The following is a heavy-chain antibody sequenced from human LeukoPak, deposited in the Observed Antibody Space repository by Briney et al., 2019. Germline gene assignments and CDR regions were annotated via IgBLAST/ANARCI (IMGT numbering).Heavy chain of an antibody. CDR3: TRDRGAYNLYDY. V-gene: IGHV3-49*03. CDR1: GFTFGDYA. D-gene: IGHD1-1*01. CDR2: IRSKAYGETA. Sequence: GGSLRLSCTASGFTFGDYAMSWIRQAPGKGLEWVGFIRSKAYGETADYAASVKGRFTISRDDSKAIAYLRMNSLKTEDTAVYHCTRDRGAYNLYDYWGQGTLVTVSS. J-gene: IGHJ4*02.